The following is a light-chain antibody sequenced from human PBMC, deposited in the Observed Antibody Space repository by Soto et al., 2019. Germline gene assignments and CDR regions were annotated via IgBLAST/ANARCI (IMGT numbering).Light chain of an antibody. J-gene: IGKJ2*02. CDR1: QSVRNF. Sequence: EVVLTQSPATLSLSPGERATLSCRASQSVRNFLAWYQQKPGQAPRLLIYEASNRAAGIPARFSGSGSGTDFTLTISSLAPEDFGLYYCQQRTNWPRGTFGQGTNLEI. CDR2: EAS. CDR3: QQRTNWPRGT. V-gene: IGKV3-11*01.